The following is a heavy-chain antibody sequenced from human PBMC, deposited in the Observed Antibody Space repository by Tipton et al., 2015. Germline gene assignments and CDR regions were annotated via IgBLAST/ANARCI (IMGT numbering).Heavy chain of an antibody. Sequence: TLSLTCDVSGYSISSGYYWSWIRQPPGKGLELIGSIYYSGSTYYNPSLKSRVTMSRDTSKNQFSLKLTSVTPEDTAVYYCARRATGGYYFDYWGQGTLVTVSS. CDR1: GYSISSGYY. CDR2: IYYSGST. J-gene: IGHJ4*02. D-gene: IGHD1-14*01. V-gene: IGHV4-38-2*01. CDR3: ARRATGGYYFDY.